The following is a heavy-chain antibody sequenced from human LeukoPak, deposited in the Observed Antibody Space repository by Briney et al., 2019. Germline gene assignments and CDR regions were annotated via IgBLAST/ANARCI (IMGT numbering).Heavy chain of an antibody. D-gene: IGHD4-17*01. V-gene: IGHV4-39*07. CDR2: IYYSGST. CDR1: GGSISSGSYY. Sequence: SETLSLTCTVSGGSISSGSYYWGWLRQPPGKGLEWIGSIYYSGSTYYNPSLKSRVTISVDTSKNQFSLKLSSVTAAATAVYYCARAEGDGDYVYAFDIWGQGTMVTVSS. CDR3: ARAEGDGDYVYAFDI. J-gene: IGHJ3*02.